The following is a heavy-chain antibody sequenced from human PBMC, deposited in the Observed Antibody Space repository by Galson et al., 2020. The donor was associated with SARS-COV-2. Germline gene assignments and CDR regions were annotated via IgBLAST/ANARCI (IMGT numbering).Heavy chain of an antibody. CDR2: ISYSGSVI. CDR3: ARDKDGDYIDY. D-gene: IGHD4-17*01. CDR1: GFTFSDYY. J-gene: IGHJ4*02. Sequence: NSGGSLRLSCGASGFTFSDYYMNWIRLAPGKGLEWIAYISYSGSVIYHGDSVKGRFSISRDNARASVYLQMSSLRVEDTAIYYCARDKDGDYIDYWGQGTQVTVSS. V-gene: IGHV3-11*04.